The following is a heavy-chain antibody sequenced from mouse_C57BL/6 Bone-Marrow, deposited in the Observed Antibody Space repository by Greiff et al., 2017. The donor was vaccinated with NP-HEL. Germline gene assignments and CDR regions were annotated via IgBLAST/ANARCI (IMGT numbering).Heavy chain of an antibody. D-gene: IGHD1-1*01. CDR3: ARDTPITTVWYFDV. V-gene: IGHV5-4*01. CDR1: GFTFSSYA. Sequence: VKLMESGGGLVKPGGSLKLSCAASGFTFSSYAMSWVRQTPEKRLEWVATISDGGSYTYYPDNVKGRFTISRDNAKNNLYLQMSHLKSEDTAMYYCARDTPITTVWYFDVWGTGTTVTVSS. J-gene: IGHJ1*03. CDR2: ISDGGSYT.